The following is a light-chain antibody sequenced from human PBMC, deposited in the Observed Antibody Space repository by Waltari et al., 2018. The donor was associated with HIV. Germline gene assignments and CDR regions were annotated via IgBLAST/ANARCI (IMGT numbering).Light chain of an antibody. V-gene: IGLV1-47*01. Sequence: QSVLTQPPSASGTPGQRVTISCSGSTSNIGSNFVYWYQQLPGMAPKLLIYRNNQRPSGVPDRFSGSKSGTSASLAINGLRSEDEADYYCAAWDDSLSGRWVFGGGTKVTVL. CDR1: TSNIGSNF. J-gene: IGLJ3*02. CDR2: RNN. CDR3: AAWDDSLSGRWV.